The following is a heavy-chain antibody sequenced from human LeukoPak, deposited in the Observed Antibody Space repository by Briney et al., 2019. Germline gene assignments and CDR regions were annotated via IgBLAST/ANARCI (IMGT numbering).Heavy chain of an antibody. D-gene: IGHD2-2*01. CDR3: ARGGLEYQLLSYFDY. J-gene: IGHJ4*02. CDR1: GGSISGYY. V-gene: IGHV4-59*01. CDR2: IYYSGST. Sequence: KPSETLSLTCTVSGGSISGYYWSWIRQPPGKGLEWIGYIYYSGSTNFNPSLKSRVTISVDTSKNQFSLKLSSVTAADTAVYYCARGGLEYQLLSYFDYWGQGTLVTVSS.